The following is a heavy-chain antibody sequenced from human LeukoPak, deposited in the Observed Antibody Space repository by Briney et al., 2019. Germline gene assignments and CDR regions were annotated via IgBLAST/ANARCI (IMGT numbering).Heavy chain of an antibody. J-gene: IGHJ4*02. CDR2: IKQDGSDK. CDR1: GFSFSNYW. Sequence: GGSLRLSCAASGFSFSNYWMSWVRQAPGKGLEWVAIIKQDGSDKYYVDSLKGRFTISRDNAKNSLYLQMNSLRAEDTAVYYCARLVGAKPLDYWGQGTLVTVSS. D-gene: IGHD1-26*01. CDR3: ARLVGAKPLDY. V-gene: IGHV3-7*01.